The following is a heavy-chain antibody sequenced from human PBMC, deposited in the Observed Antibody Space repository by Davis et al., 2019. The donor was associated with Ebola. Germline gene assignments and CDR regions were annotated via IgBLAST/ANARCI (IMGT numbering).Heavy chain of an antibody. D-gene: IGHD1-26*01. Sequence: ASVKVSCKASGYTFTSYYMHWVRQAPGQGLEWMGIINPSGGSTSYAQKFQGRVTITRDTSTSTVYMELSSLRSEETAVYYCARMSEWEGLYYYYGMDVWGKGTTVTVSS. CDR1: GYTFTSYY. V-gene: IGHV1-46*01. J-gene: IGHJ6*04. CDR2: INPSGGST. CDR3: ARMSEWEGLYYYYGMDV.